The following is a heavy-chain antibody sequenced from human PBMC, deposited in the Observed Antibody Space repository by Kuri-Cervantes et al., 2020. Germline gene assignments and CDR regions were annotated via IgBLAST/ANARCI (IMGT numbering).Heavy chain of an antibody. Sequence: LSLTCAASGFTFSSYAMHWVRQAPGKGLEWVAVISYDGSNKYYADSVKGRFTISRDNSKNTLYLQMNSLRAEDTAVYYCAKGPPRCSGRQKGYFDYWGQGTLVTVSS. CDR1: GFTFSSYA. CDR2: ISYDGSNK. J-gene: IGHJ4*02. CDR3: AKGPPRCSGRQKGYFDY. D-gene: IGHD6-19*01. V-gene: IGHV3-30*01.